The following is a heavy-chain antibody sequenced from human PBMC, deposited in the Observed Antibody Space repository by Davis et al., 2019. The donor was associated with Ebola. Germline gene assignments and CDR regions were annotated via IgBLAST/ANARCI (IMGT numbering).Heavy chain of an antibody. D-gene: IGHD3-3*01. Sequence: GGSLRLSCTDSVITFSGYAMTWVRQAPGKGLEWVSAISGSGGSTYYADSVKGRFTISRDNSKKTLYLQMNSLRAEDTAVYYCAKSGLSFGVVKYHYGMDVWGKGTTVTVSS. V-gene: IGHV3-23*01. CDR2: ISGSGGST. J-gene: IGHJ6*04. CDR3: AKSGLSFGVVKYHYGMDV. CDR1: VITFSGYA.